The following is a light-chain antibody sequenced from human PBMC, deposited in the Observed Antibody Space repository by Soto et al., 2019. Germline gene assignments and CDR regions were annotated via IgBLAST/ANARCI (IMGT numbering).Light chain of an antibody. CDR2: DVS. CDR3: SSYTTSNTHV. Sequence: QPALTQPASVSGSPGQSITISCTGTSSDVGSYNYVSWYQQHPGKAPKLMIYDVSNRPSGVSYRFSGSKSGNTASLAISGLQAEDEADYYCSSYTTSNTHVFGGGTKLTVL. V-gene: IGLV2-14*01. J-gene: IGLJ3*02. CDR1: SSDVGSYNY.